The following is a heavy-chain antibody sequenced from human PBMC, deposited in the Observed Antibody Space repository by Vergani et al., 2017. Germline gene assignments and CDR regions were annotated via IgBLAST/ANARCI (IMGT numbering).Heavy chain of an antibody. D-gene: IGHD2-15*01. V-gene: IGHV3-21*01. CDR3: ARGGGYCSGGSCLHYMDV. J-gene: IGHJ6*03. CDR2: ISSSSSYI. Sequence: VQLVESGGGLVKPGGSLRLSCAASGFTFSSYSMNWVRQAPGKGLEWVSSISSSSSYIYYADSVKGRFTISRDNAKNSLYLQMNSLRAEDTAVYYCARGGGYCSGGSCLHYMDVWGKGTTVTVSS. CDR1: GFTFSSYS.